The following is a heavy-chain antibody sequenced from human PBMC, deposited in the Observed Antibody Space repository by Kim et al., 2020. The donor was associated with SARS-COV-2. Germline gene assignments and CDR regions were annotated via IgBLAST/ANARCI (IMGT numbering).Heavy chain of an antibody. J-gene: IGHJ4*02. CDR2: IYYSGST. D-gene: IGHD3-10*01. Sequence: SETLSLTCTVSGGSISSGGYYWSWIRQHPGKGLEWIGYIYYSGSTYYNPSLKSRVTISVDTSKNQFSLKLSSVTAADTAVYYCARETAYGSGSYVDYWGQGTLVTVSS. V-gene: IGHV4-31*03. CDR1: GGSISSGGYY. CDR3: ARETAYGSGSYVDY.